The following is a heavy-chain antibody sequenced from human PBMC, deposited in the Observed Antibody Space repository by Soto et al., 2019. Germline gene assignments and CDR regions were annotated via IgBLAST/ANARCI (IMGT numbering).Heavy chain of an antibody. D-gene: IGHD3-10*01. V-gene: IGHV4-59*08. J-gene: IGHJ4*02. Sequence: SETLSLTCTVSDGSISSYYWSWIRQPPGKGLEWIGYIYYSGSTDHNPSLKSRVTISVDTSKNQFSLKLSSVTAADTAVYFCARHWYGSGTHYPFDSWGQGTLVPVS. CDR1: DGSISSYY. CDR3: ARHWYGSGTHYPFDS. CDR2: IYYSGST.